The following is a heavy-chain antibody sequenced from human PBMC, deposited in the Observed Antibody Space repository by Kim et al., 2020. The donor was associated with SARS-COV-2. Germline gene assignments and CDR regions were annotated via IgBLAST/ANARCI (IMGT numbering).Heavy chain of an antibody. V-gene: IGHV3-21*01. D-gene: IGHD4-4*01. CDR1: GFTFSTYT. Sequence: GGSLRLSCAASGFTFSTYTMNWVRQAPGKGLEWVSSISSSSGYIYYADSVKGRFTISRDNAKNSLYLQMNSLRAEDTAVYYCARDGALTTVTTHFDYWGQGTLVTVSS. CDR2: ISSSSGYI. J-gene: IGHJ4*02. CDR3: ARDGALTTVTTHFDY.